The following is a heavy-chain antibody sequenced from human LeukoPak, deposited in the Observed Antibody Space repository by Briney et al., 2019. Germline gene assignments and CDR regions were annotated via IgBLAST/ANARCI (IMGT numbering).Heavy chain of an antibody. CDR2: INQDGSEK. J-gene: IGHJ6*03. V-gene: IGHV3-7*01. CDR1: GFTFSSYW. Sequence: PGGSLRLSCAASGFTFSSYWMSWVRQAPGKGLEWVANINQDGSEKYYVDSVKGRFTISRDNAKNSLYLQMNSLRAEDTALYYCASVLSNYYYYYMDVWGKGTTVTVSS. D-gene: IGHD5/OR15-5a*01. CDR3: ASVLSNYYYYYMDV.